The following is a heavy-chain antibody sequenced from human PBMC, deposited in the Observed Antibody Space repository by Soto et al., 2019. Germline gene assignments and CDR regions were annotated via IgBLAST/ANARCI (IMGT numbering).Heavy chain of an antibody. V-gene: IGHV1-69*12. CDR3: ARHPRQNYYYGMDV. CDR1: GGTFSSYA. Sequence: QVQLVQSGAEVKKPGSSVKVSCKASGGTFSSYAISWVRQAPGQGLEWMGGIIPIFGTANYAQKFQGRVTSTADESTGTAYMELSSLRSEDTAVYYCARHPRQNYYYGMDVWGQGTTVTVSS. J-gene: IGHJ6*02. CDR2: IIPIFGTA.